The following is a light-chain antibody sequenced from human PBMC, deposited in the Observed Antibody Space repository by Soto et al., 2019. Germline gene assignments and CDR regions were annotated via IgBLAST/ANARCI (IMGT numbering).Light chain of an antibody. CDR2: LEGSGSY. Sequence: QPVLTQSSSASASLGSSVKLTCTLSSGHSSYIIAWHQQQPGKAPRYLMKLEGSGSYNKGGGVPDRFSGSSSGADRYLTISNLQSEDETDYYCGTWDSNSFYVFGTGTKVTVL. V-gene: IGLV4-60*03. J-gene: IGLJ1*01. CDR3: GTWDSNSFYV. CDR1: SGHSSYI.